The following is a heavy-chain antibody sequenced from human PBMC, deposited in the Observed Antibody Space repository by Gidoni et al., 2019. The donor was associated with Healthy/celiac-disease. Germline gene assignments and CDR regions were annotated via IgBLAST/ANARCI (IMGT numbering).Heavy chain of an antibody. CDR2: INHSGST. Sequence: QVQLQQWGAGLLKPSETLSLTCAVYGGSFSGYYWSWIRQPPGKGLEWIGEINHSGSTNYNPSLKSRVTISVDTSKNQFSLKLSSVTAADTAVYYCAREGELDDYGDYGWFDPWGQGTLVTVSS. J-gene: IGHJ5*02. CDR3: AREGELDDYGDYGWFDP. D-gene: IGHD4-17*01. CDR1: GGSFSGYY. V-gene: IGHV4-34*01.